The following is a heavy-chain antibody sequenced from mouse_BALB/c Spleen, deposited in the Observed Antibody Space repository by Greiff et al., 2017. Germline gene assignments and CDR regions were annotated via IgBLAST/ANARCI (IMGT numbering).Heavy chain of an antibody. Sequence: EVQGVESGGGLVQPGGSLKLSCAASGFTFSSYGMSWVRQTPDKRLELVATINSNGGSTYYPDSVKGRFTISRDNAKNTLYLQMSSLKSEDTAMYYCAREGGYGNYDYFDYWGQGTTLTVSS. J-gene: IGHJ2*01. CDR1: GFTFSSYG. CDR3: AREGGYGNYDYFDY. CDR2: INSNGGST. D-gene: IGHD2-1*01. V-gene: IGHV5-6-3*01.